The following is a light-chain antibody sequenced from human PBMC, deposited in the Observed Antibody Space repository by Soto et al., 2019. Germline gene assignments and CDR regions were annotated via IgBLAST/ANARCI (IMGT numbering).Light chain of an antibody. CDR1: SSNIGAPYD. V-gene: IGLV1-40*01. CDR3: QSYDTTLSAWV. Sequence: QAVVTQPPSVSGAPGQRVTISCTGSSSNIGAPYDVHWYQHLPGTAPRLLIYGNSNRPSGVPDRFSGSMFATSASLAITGLQAEDEGDYYCQSYDTTLSAWVFGGGTKLTVL. CDR2: GNS. J-gene: IGLJ3*02.